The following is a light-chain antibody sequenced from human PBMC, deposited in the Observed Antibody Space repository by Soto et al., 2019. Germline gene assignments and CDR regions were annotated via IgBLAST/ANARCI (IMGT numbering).Light chain of an antibody. CDR3: SSYTRSSSTL. V-gene: IGLV2-14*01. J-gene: IGLJ3*02. Sequence: QSALTQPPSASGSPGQSVTISCTGTSSDVGGYNYVSWYQQHPGKAPKLMIYDVTNRPSGVSNRFSGSKSGNTASLTISGLQAEDEADYYCSSYTRSSSTLFGGGTKLTVL. CDR1: SSDVGGYNY. CDR2: DVT.